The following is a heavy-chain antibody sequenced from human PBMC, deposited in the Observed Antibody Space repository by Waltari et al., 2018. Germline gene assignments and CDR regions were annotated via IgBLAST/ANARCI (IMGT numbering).Heavy chain of an antibody. CDR2: IDNSGETT. CDR3: AKDSGYSMIRGRENS. V-gene: IGHV3-23*05. Sequence: VYLLESGGGLVQPGGSLRLSCVGSGFDYRSYAMGWVRQAPGKGLEWVSGIDNSGETTYYVGSVKGRFTISRDDSRNTVYLHMTTLRVDDTAVYYCAKDSGYSMIRGRENSWGQGTLVIVSS. J-gene: IGHJ4*02. CDR1: GFDYRSYA. D-gene: IGHD3-10*01.